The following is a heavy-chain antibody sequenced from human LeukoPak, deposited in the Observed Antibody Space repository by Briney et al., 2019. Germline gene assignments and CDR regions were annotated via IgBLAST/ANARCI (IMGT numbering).Heavy chain of an antibody. CDR3: ARDLWWEPQTGAFDI. V-gene: IGHV1-2*02. Sequence: VASVKVSCKASGYTFTGYYMHWVRQAPGQGLEWMGWINPNSGGTNYAQKFQGRVTMTRDTSISTAYMELSRLRSDDTAVYYCARDLWWEPQTGAFDIWGQGTMVTVSS. D-gene: IGHD1-26*01. CDR1: GYTFTGYY. J-gene: IGHJ3*02. CDR2: INPNSGGT.